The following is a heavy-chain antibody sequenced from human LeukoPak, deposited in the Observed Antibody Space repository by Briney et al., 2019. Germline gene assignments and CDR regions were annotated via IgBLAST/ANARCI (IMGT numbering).Heavy chain of an antibody. V-gene: IGHV1-2*06. CDR3: ARDIWGSYGC. CDR1: GYSFTGQD. J-gene: IGHJ4*02. CDR2: IDPNSGGT. Sequence: ASVKVSCKASGYSFTGQDIHWVRQAPGQGLEWMGRIDPNSGGTTYAQKFQGRVTMTRDTSISTAYIELSRLRADDTAVYYCARDIWGSYGCWGQGTLVTVSS. D-gene: IGHD7-27*01.